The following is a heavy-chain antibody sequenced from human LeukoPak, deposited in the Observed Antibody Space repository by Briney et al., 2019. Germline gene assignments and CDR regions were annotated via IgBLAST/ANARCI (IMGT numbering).Heavy chain of an antibody. CDR3: ARGLGYYDSSGYYYVDYYYYYMDV. Sequence: GASVKVSCKASGYTFTCYYMHWVRQAPGQGREWMGWINPNSGGTNYAKKFQGRVTITRDTSISPAYMELSRLRSDDTAVYYCARGLGYYDSSGYYYVDYYYYYMDVWGKGTTVTVSS. J-gene: IGHJ6*03. V-gene: IGHV1-2*02. CDR2: INPNSGGT. D-gene: IGHD3-22*01. CDR1: GYTFTCYY.